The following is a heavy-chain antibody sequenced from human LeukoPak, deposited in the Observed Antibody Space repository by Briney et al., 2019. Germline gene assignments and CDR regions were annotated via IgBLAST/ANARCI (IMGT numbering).Heavy chain of an antibody. J-gene: IGHJ6*02. CDR1: GGSISFYY. CDR2: MYTSGSS. Sequence: PSETLSLTCTVSGGSISFYYWSWIRQPAGKGLEWIGRMYTSGSSNYNPSLKSRVTMSVDTSKNRFSLKLSSVTAADTAVYYCARVRQDRLLSDYYYGMDVWGQGTTVTVSS. CDR3: ARVRQDRLLSDYYYGMDV. D-gene: IGHD2-21*01. V-gene: IGHV4-4*07.